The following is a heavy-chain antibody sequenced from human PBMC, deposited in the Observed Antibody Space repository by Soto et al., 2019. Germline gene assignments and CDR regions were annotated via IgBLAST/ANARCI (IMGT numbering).Heavy chain of an antibody. CDR3: AKNRQFRSYYESAGHFDN. V-gene: IGHV3-23*01. CDR1: GFTFKNYD. J-gene: IGHJ4*02. D-gene: IGHD3-10*01. CDR2: ISGSGGVT. Sequence: EVELLESGGGLVQPGGSKRLSCVGSGFTFKNYDMRWIRQAPGKGLEWVSGISGSGGVTYYADSVKGRFTISRDNSQNTLYLQMNSLRAEDTAIYYCAKNRQFRSYYESAGHFDNWGQGTLVTVSS.